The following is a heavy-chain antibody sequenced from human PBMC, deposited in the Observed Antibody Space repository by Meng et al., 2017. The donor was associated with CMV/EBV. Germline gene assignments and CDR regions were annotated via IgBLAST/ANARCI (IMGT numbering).Heavy chain of an antibody. J-gene: IGHJ4*02. D-gene: IGHD1-26*01. CDR1: GFTFRTYW. V-gene: IGHV3-74*01. CDR3: VKESAAVGTYYFDY. CDR2: IDEDGSRT. Sequence: ASGFTFRTYWMNWVRQAPGKGLVWVSRIDEDGSRTSCADSVEGRFIIFRDNARNTVYLQINSLRVDETAVYYCVKESAAVGTYYFDYWGQGTLVTVSS.